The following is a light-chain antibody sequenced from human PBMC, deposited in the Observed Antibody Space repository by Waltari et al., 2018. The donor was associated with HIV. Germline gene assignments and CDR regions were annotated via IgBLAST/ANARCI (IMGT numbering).Light chain of an antibody. CDR1: QNVSTY. Sequence: DIQTSQSPSSLSASVGDGATITCRASQNVSTYFNWYQQKPGKAPKLVIYASSGLQSEVPSSFRGSGSVTDFTLTISSLQSEDFATYYCQQTHTTPHTFGQGTKLQIK. V-gene: IGKV1-39*01. J-gene: IGKJ2*01. CDR2: ASS. CDR3: QQTHTTPHT.